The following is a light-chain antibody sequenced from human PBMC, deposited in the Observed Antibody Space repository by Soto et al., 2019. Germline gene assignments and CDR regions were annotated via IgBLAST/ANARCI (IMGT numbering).Light chain of an antibody. Sequence: PGEKATLSCRASQTVPSSYFGWYQQKPGQAHGLLIYGTYRRATGIQDRFSGSGSGTGFTLTIRRLEPEDFAVYYCKQYARSPRSFGQGTKVDIK. CDR1: QTVPSSY. CDR2: GTY. J-gene: IGKJ1*01. CDR3: KQYARSPRS. V-gene: IGKV3-20*01.